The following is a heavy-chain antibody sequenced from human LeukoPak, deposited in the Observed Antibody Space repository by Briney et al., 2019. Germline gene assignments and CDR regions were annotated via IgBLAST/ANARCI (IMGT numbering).Heavy chain of an antibody. V-gene: IGHV3-23*01. CDR3: ARNDAYDSSGYYPLDY. D-gene: IGHD3-22*01. CDR1: GFTFSSYA. CDR2: ISGSGGST. J-gene: IGHJ4*02. Sequence: GGSLRLSCAASGFTFSSYAMSWVRQAPGKGLEWVSAISGSGGSTYYADSVKGRFTISRDNSKNTLYLQMNSLRAEDTAVYYCARNDAYDSSGYYPLDYWGQGTLVTVSS.